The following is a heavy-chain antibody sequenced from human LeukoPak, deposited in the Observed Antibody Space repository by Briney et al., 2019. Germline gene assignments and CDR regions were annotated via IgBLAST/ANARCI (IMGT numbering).Heavy chain of an antibody. V-gene: IGHV4-39*01. J-gene: IGHJ4*02. CDR2: IYYSGST. CDR1: GGSISTSSYY. D-gene: IGHD6-19*01. Sequence: SETLSLTCTVSGGSISTSSYYWGWIRQPPGKGLEWIGSIYYSGSTFYNPSLKSRVTISVDTSKNQFSLKLGSVTAADTALYYCARQVIEYGSGCYDCWGQGTLVTVSS. CDR3: ARQVIEYGSGCYDC.